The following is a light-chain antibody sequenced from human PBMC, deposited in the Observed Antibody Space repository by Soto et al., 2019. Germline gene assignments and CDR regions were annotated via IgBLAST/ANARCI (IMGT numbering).Light chain of an antibody. CDR1: QSVSNN. Sequence: EIVMTQSPVTLSVSPGERATLSCRASQSVSNNLGWYQQKPGQAPRLLIYGASTRATGIPARFSGSGSGTEFTLTISSLQSEDFAVYYCQQYDNWPYTFGQGTKLEIK. V-gene: IGKV3-15*01. CDR3: QQYDNWPYT. J-gene: IGKJ2*01. CDR2: GAS.